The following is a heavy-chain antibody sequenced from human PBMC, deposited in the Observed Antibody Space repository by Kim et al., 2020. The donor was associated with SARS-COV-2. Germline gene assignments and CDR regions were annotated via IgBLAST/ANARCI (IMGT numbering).Heavy chain of an antibody. D-gene: IGHD3-22*01. CDR1: GYSFTSYW. CDR3: ARLAEYYYDSSGYYQLSYWFDP. CDR2: IYPGDSDT. V-gene: IGHV5-51*01. Sequence: GESLKISCKGSGYSFTSYWIGWVRQMPGKGLEWMGIIYPGDSDTRYSPSFQGQVTISADKSISTAYLQWSSLKASDTAMYYCARLAEYYYDSSGYYQLSYWFDPWGQGTLVTVSS. J-gene: IGHJ5*02.